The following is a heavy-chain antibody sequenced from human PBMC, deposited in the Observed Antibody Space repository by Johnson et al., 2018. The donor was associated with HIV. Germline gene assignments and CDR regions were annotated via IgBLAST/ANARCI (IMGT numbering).Heavy chain of an antibody. CDR2: INWNGGST. D-gene: IGHD6-19*01. CDR3: ARGGVGGWDHDAFDI. CDR1: GFTFSNYA. J-gene: IGHJ3*02. Sequence: VQVLESGGSLVLPGGSLRLSCAASGFTFSNYAMSWVRQAPGKGLEWVSGINWNGGSTGYADSVKGRFTISRDNAKNSLDLQMNSLRAEDTALYYCARGGVGGWDHDAFDIWGQGTMVTVSS. V-gene: IGHV3-20*04.